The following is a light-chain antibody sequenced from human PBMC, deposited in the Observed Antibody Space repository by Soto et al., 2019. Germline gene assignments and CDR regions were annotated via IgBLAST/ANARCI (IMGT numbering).Light chain of an antibody. V-gene: IGKV3-15*01. CDR3: QQYNNWPQLT. Sequence: EKVMTQSPATLSVSPGERATLSCRASQSVSSNLARYQQEPGQAPRLLIYGASTRATGVPARFSGSGSGTEFTLTISSLQSEDFAVYYCQQYNNWPQLTFGGGTKVDIK. CDR1: QSVSSN. J-gene: IGKJ4*01. CDR2: GAS.